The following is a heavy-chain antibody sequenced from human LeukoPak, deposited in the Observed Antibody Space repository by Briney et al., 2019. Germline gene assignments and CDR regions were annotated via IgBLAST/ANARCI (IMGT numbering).Heavy chain of an antibody. Sequence: ASVKVSCKASGYTFTGYYMHWVRQAPGQGLEWMGWINPNSGGTNYAQKFQGRVTMTRDTSISTAYMELSRLRSDDTAVYYCASFRRMVATGLFDYWGKGPLVTVSS. CDR3: ASFRRMVATGLFDY. CDR1: GYTFTGYY. D-gene: IGHD5-12*01. V-gene: IGHV1-2*02. J-gene: IGHJ4*02. CDR2: INPNSGGT.